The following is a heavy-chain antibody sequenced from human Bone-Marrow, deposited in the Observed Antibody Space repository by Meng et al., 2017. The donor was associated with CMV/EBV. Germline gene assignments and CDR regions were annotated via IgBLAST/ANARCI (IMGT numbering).Heavy chain of an antibody. D-gene: IGHD1-26*01. Sequence: QLQLVESGAEVKKPGVSVKVSCKASGGTFSSYAISWVRQAPGQGLEWMGGIIPIFGTANYAQKFQGRVTITADESTSTAYMELSSLRSEDTAVYYCARDYEIRGVGAWGYWGQGTLVTVFS. CDR2: IIPIFGTA. V-gene: IGHV1-69*12. CDR3: ARDYEIRGVGAWGY. CDR1: GGTFSSYA. J-gene: IGHJ4*02.